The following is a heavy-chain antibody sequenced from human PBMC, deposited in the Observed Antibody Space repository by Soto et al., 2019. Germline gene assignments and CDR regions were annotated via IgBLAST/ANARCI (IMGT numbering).Heavy chain of an antibody. CDR2: IIPIFGTA. CDR1: GGTFSSYT. D-gene: IGHD5-18*01. V-gene: IGHV1-69*19. J-gene: IGHJ4*02. Sequence: QVQLVQSGAEVKKPGSSVKVSCKASGGTFSSYTISWVRQAPGQGLEWMGGIIPIFGTANYAQKFQGRVTLIADESTSTADMELSSLRSEDTAVYYCARDHGGSGGGKLWLYYWGQGTLVTVSS. CDR3: ARDHGGSGGGKLWLYY.